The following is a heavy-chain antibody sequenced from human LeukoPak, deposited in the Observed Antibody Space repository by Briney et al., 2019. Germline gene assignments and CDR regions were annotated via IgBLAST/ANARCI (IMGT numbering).Heavy chain of an antibody. V-gene: IGHV3-23*01. Sequence: GGSLRLSCAASGFTFSTYAMTWVRQAPGKGLEWVSLISGTGGSTYYADSVKGRFTISRDNSKNTLYLQMNSLRAEDTAVYYCAKLDYYQYYFDYWGQGTLVTVSS. CDR3: AKLDYYQYYFDY. CDR1: GFTFSTYA. D-gene: IGHD3-10*01. CDR2: ISGTGGST. J-gene: IGHJ4*02.